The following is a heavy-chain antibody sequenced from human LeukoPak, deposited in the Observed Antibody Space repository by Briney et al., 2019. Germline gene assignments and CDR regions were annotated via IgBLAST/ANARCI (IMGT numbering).Heavy chain of an antibody. CDR3: ARITGPSYYYDSSGYYPDY. V-gene: IGHV4-59*01. CDR2: IYYRGST. CDR1: GGSISSYY. D-gene: IGHD3-22*01. J-gene: IGHJ4*02. Sequence: SETLSLTCTVSGGSISSYYWSWIRQPPGRVLEGIGYIYYRGSTNYNPSLKSPVTISVDTSKNKFSLKLSSVTAADTAVYYCARITGPSYYYDSSGYYPDYWGQGTLVTVSS.